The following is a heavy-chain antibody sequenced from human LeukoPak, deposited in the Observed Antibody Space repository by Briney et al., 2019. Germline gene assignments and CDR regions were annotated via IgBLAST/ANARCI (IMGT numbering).Heavy chain of an antibody. D-gene: IGHD2-2*01. CDR1: GFTFDDYA. J-gene: IGHJ6*03. CDR2: ISWNSGSI. CDR3: ARVRGVYCSSTSCYVYVNYYYMDV. Sequence: GGSLRLSCAASGFTFDDYAMHWVRQAPGKGLEWVSGISWNSGSIGYADSVKGRFTISRDNAKNSLYLQMNSLRAEDTAVYYCARVRGVYCSSTSCYVYVNYYYMDVWGKGTTVTVSS. V-gene: IGHV3-9*01.